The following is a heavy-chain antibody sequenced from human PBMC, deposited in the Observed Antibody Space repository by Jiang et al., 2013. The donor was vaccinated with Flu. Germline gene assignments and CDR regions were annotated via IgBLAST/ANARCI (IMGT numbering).Heavy chain of an antibody. D-gene: IGHD6-13*01. Sequence: KGLEWMGIIYPGDSDTRYSPSFQGQVTISADKSISTAYLQWSSLKASDTAMYYCARRAAADRYYYYGMDVWGQGTTVTVSS. J-gene: IGHJ6*02. V-gene: IGHV5-51*01. CDR2: IYPGDSDT. CDR3: ARRAAADRYYYYGMDV.